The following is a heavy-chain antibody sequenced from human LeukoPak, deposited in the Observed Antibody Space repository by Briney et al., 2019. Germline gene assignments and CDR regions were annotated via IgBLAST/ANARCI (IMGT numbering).Heavy chain of an antibody. CDR2: ISSSSSYI. Sequence: GGSLRLSCEASGFTFSNYALSWVRQAPGKGLEWVSSISSSSSYIYYADSVKGRFTISRDNAKNSLYLQMNSLRAEDTAVYYCARGGGKYSSSWLNWFDPWGQGTLVTVSS. D-gene: IGHD6-13*01. V-gene: IGHV3-21*01. CDR3: ARGGGKYSSSWLNWFDP. CDR1: GFTFSNYA. J-gene: IGHJ5*02.